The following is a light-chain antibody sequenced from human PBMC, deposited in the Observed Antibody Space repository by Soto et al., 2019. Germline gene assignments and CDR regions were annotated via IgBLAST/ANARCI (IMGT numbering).Light chain of an antibody. CDR3: QQYDSSPYI. V-gene: IGKV3-20*01. CDR1: QAIRSTH. CDR2: LSS. Sequence: ETALTQSPGTLSLSPGERATLSCRASQAIRSTHLAWYQQKPGQAPRLLMYLSSTRAPGIPDRFSGSGSGTDFTLSISRLEPEDFAVYYCQQYDSSPYIFGQGTKLEI. J-gene: IGKJ2*01.